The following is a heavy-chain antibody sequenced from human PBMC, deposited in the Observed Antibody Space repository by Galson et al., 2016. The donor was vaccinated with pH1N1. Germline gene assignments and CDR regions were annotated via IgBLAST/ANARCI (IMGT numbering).Heavy chain of an antibody. D-gene: IGHD1-14*01. CDR3: VARNLDEDF. CDR2: VTYDGSYK. Sequence: SLRLSCAASGLNFRDYPMHWIRQAPGRGLDWVASVTYDGSYKVYGDAVQGRFTVSRDNSKITLSLQMNSLTVADTGVYFCVARNLDEDFWGQGAQGTVSS. V-gene: IGHV3-30*04. J-gene: IGHJ4*02. CDR1: GLNFRDYP.